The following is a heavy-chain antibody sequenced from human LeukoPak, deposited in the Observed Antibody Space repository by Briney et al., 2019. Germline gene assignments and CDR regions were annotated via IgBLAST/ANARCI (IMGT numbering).Heavy chain of an antibody. CDR3: AKFRYHSNDNNYLDFNY. CDR1: GXTVSSNY. CDR2: VSGSGGHT. Sequence: GGSLRLSWAASGXTVSSNYVSWVRQAPGKGLEWVWSVSGSGGHTYFADSVKGRFTISRDNSKNTLDLQMNSLKVEDTAVYYCAKFRYHSNDNNYLDFNYWGQGTLVTVSS. D-gene: IGHD3-22*01. V-gene: IGHV3-23*01. J-gene: IGHJ4*02.